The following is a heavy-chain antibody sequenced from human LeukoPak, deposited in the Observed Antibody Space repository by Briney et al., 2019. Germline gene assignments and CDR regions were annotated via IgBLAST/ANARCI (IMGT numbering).Heavy chain of an antibody. V-gene: IGHV4-39*01. CDR1: GFTFSSYSMN. CDR3: ARQGYADFSSRPFDY. D-gene: IGHD4-17*01. Sequence: AGGSLRLSCAASGFTFSSYSMNWVRQAPGKGLEWIGSIYYSGNTYYNPSLKSRVTVSVDTSKNQFSLKLRSVTAADTAVYYCARQGYADFSSRPFDYWGQGTLVTVSS. CDR2: IYYSGNT. J-gene: IGHJ4*02.